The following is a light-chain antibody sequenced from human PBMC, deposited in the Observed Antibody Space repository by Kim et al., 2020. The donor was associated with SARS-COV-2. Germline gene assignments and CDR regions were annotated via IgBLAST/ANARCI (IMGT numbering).Light chain of an antibody. CDR2: QNT. V-gene: IGLV3-1*01. Sequence: VSVSPGQTASITCSGDKLGHKFVSWYQKKPGQSPVMVIYQNTKRPSGIPERFSGSNSGNTATLTISGTQAMDEADFYCQTWDGSTVFGGGTQLTVL. CDR3: QTWDGSTV. J-gene: IGLJ2*01. CDR1: KLGHKF.